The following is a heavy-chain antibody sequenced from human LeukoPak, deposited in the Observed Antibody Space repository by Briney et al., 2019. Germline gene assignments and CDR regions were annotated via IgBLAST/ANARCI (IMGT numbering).Heavy chain of an antibody. J-gene: IGHJ1*01. D-gene: IGHD1-26*01. V-gene: IGHV4-39*01. Sequence: SEALSLTCTVSGGSISSSSYYWGWIRQPPGKGLEWIGSIYYSGSTYYNPSLKSRVTISVDTSKNQFSLKLRSVTAADTADCARHDATSVPRPHFRLWGQGTLVTVSS. CDR3: ARHDATSVPRPHFRL. CDR1: GGSISSSSYY. CDR2: IYYSGST.